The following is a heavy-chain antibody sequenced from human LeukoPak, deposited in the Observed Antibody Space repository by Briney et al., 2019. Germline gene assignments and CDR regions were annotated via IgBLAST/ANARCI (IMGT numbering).Heavy chain of an antibody. J-gene: IGHJ4*02. Sequence: PSETLSLTCAVYGGSFSGYYWSWIRQPPGKGLEWIGEINHSGSTNYNPSLKSRVTISVDTSKNQFSLKLSSVTAADTAVYYCARGNHDTPSCGWYLTQVYYFDYWGQGTLVTVSS. CDR3: ARGNHDTPSCGWYLTQVYYFDY. D-gene: IGHD6-19*01. V-gene: IGHV4-34*01. CDR1: GGSFSGYY. CDR2: INHSGST.